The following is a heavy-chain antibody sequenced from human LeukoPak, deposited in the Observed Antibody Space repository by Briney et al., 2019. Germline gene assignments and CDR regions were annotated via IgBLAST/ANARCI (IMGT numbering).Heavy chain of an antibody. J-gene: IGHJ4*02. D-gene: IGHD6-6*01. V-gene: IGHV3-30*02. CDR2: IRYVGINK. Sequence: PGGSLRLSCAASGFTFSTYGMHWVRQAPGKGLEWVSFIRYVGINKYYADSVKGRFTISRDNSKNTLYLQMNSLRAEDTAVYYCAKGAARPDYWGQGTLVTVSS. CDR3: AKGAARPDY. CDR1: GFTFSTYG.